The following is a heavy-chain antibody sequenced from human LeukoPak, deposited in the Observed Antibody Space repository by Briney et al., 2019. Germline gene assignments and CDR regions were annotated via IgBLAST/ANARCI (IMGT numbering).Heavy chain of an antibody. Sequence: GGSLRLSCAASGFTFDDYGMSWVRQAPGKGLEWVSGINWNGGSTGYADSVKGRFTISRDNAKNSLYLQMNSLRAEDTAVYYCARPSYGSGSYYYYYYMDVWGKGTTVTISS. CDR3: ARPSYGSGSYYYYYYMDV. V-gene: IGHV3-20*04. CDR2: INWNGGST. CDR1: GFTFDDYG. J-gene: IGHJ6*03. D-gene: IGHD3-10*01.